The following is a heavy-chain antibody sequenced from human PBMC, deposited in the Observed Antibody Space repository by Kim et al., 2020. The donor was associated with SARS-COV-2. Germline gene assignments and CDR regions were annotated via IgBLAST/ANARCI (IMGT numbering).Heavy chain of an antibody. D-gene: IGHD2-2*01. J-gene: IGHJ5*02. V-gene: IGHV4-30-4*01. CDR3: ARAAVSYQLLPNWFDP. Sequence: SETLSLTCTVSGGSISSGDYYWSWIRQPPGKGLEWIGYIYDSGSTYYNPSLKSRVTISVDTSKIQFSLKLSSVTAADTAVYYCARAAVSYQLLPNWFDPWGQGTLVTVSS. CDR1: GGSISSGDYY. CDR2: IYDSGST.